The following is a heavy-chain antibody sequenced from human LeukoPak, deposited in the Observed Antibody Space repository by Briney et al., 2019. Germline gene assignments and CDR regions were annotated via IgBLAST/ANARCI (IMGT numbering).Heavy chain of an antibody. V-gene: IGHV3-9*01. CDR3: AKVAGDRNYFDY. CDR2: ISWNSNNI. D-gene: IGHD4-17*01. Sequence: GGSLRLSCVASGFTFDDYAMHWVRQAPGKGLEWVSGISWNSNNIDYADSVKGRFTISRDNAKNSLYLQMNSLRADDTALYYCAKVAGDRNYFDYWGQGTLVTVSS. J-gene: IGHJ4*02. CDR1: GFTFDDYA.